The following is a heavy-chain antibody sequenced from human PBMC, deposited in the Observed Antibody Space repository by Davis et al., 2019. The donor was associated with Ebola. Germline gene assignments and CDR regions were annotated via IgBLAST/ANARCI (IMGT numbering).Heavy chain of an antibody. V-gene: IGHV3-66*02. J-gene: IGHJ6*02. D-gene: IGHD6-6*01. Sequence: GESLKISCAASGFTVSSNYMSWVRQSVGKGLEWVSVIYSGGSIYYADSVKGRFTISRDNSKNTLYLQMNSLRAEDTAVYYCARDIYSSSSGYYYGMDVWGQGTTVTVSS. CDR1: GFTVSSNY. CDR2: IYSGGSI. CDR3: ARDIYSSSSGYYYGMDV.